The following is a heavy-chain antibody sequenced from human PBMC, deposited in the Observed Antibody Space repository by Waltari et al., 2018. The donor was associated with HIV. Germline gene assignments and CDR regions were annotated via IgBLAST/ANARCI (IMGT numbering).Heavy chain of an antibody. CDR2: FWSDGAEI. CDR1: GFTFSNFA. D-gene: IGHD6-6*01. J-gene: IGHJ4*02. CDR3: ARGYSSSRLIPLYH. V-gene: IGHV3-33*01. Sequence: QVQLVESGGGVVQPGTSLTLSCAVSGFTFSNFAIHWVRQSTGKGLEWLAVFWSDGAEISYADSVNGRFTVSKDSSQKTLYLHLTSLRAEDTALYYCARGYSSSRLIPLYHWGRGTLVTVSS.